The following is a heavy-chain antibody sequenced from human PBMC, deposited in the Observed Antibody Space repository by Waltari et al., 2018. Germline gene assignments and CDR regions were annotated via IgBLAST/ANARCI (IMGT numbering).Heavy chain of an antibody. CDR1: GGSISSSSYY. Sequence: QLQLQESGPGLVKPSETLSLTCTVSGGSISSSSYYWGWIRQPPGKGLEWIGRFYYSGRTYYSPALKSRVTISVDTSKNQFSLKLSAVTAADTAVYYCARHPAMTIMLWYFDLWGRGTLVTVSS. J-gene: IGHJ2*01. CDR2: FYYSGRT. D-gene: IGHD2-8*01. V-gene: IGHV4-39*01. CDR3: ARHPAMTIMLWYFDL.